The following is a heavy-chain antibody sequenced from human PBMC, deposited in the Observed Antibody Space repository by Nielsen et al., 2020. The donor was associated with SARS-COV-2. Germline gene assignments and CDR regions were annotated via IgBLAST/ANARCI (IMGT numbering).Heavy chain of an antibody. CDR3: ARAGIVVVVAYYGMDV. CDR2: MSYDGSNK. J-gene: IGHJ6*02. D-gene: IGHD2-15*01. V-gene: IGHV3-30*04. Sequence: GGSLRLSCAASGFTFSSYAMHWVRQAPGKGLEWVAVMSYDGSNKYYADSVKGRFTISRDNSKNTLYLQMNSLRAEDTAVYYCARAGIVVVVAYYGMDVWGQGTTVTVSS. CDR1: GFTFSSYA.